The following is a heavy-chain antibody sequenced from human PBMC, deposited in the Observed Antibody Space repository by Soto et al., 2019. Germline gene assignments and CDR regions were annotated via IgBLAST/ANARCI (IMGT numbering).Heavy chain of an antibody. V-gene: IGHV3-49*04. CDR3: TRRQATFDY. Sequence: GGSLRLSCTASGFTFGDYAMSWVRQAPGKGLEWVGFIRSKAYGGTTEYAASVKGRFTISRDDSKSIAYLQMNSLKTEDTDVYYCTRRQATFDYWGQGTLVTVSS. CDR1: GFTFGDYA. J-gene: IGHJ4*02. CDR2: IRSKAYGGTT.